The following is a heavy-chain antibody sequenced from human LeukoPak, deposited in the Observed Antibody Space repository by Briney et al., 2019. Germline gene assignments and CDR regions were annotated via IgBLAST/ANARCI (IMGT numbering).Heavy chain of an antibody. D-gene: IGHD3-22*01. CDR3: ARHVGYYDSSGSHYFDY. Sequence: PSETLSLTCTVSGGSSSSSSYYWGWIRQPPGKGLEWNGSIYYSGSTYYNPSLKSRVTISVDTSKNQFSLKLSSVTAADTAMYYCARHVGYYDSSGSHYFDYWGQGTLVTVSS. J-gene: IGHJ4*02. CDR1: GGSSSSSSYY. CDR2: IYYSGST. V-gene: IGHV4-39*01.